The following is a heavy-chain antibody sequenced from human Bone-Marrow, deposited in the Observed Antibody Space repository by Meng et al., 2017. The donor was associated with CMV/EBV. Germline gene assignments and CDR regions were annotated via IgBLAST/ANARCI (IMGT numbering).Heavy chain of an antibody. CDR1: GGTFSSYA. V-gene: IGHV1-2*02. D-gene: IGHD1-7*01. CDR3: ARDNWNYPLYYGMDV. Sequence: ASVKVSCKASGGTFSSYAISWVRQAPGQGLEWMGWINPNSGGTNYAQKFQGRVTMTRDTSISTAYMELSRLRSDDTAVYYCARDNWNYPLYYGMDVWGQGTTVTVSS. CDR2: INPNSGGT. J-gene: IGHJ6*02.